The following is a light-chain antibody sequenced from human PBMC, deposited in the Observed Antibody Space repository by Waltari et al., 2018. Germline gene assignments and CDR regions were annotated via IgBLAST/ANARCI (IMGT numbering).Light chain of an antibody. J-gene: IGLJ2*01. Sequence: QSALTQPASVSGSPGQSITISCTGTSSDVGGYNYVSWYQQHPGKAPKLIIFDVSDRPSGVPNRFAGSKSGNTASLTISVLQAEDEADYYCSAYIGSSTLELFGGGTSLTVL. V-gene: IGLV2-14*03. CDR2: DVS. CDR1: SSDVGGYNY. CDR3: SAYIGSSTLEL.